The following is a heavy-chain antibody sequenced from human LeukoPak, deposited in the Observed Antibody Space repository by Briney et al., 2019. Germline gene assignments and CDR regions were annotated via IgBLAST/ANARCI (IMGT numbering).Heavy chain of an antibody. D-gene: IGHD1-26*01. CDR2: RKQDGSEK. J-gene: IGHJ4*02. CDR3: AREPDGVGATDY. CDR1: GFTLSSYW. Sequence: PGGSLRLSCAASGFTLSSYWMSWVRQAPGKGLEWVANRKQDGSEKYYVDSVKGRFTISRDNAKNSLYLQMNSLRAEDTAVYYCAREPDGVGATDYWGQGTLVTVSS. V-gene: IGHV3-7*01.